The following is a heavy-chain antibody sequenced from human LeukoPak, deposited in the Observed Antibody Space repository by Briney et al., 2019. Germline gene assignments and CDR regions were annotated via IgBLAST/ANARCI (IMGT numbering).Heavy chain of an antibody. V-gene: IGHV3-23*01. CDR1: GFTFSSYA. CDR3: AKENDFWSGYLTPKFDP. J-gene: IGHJ5*02. CDR2: VSGSGGST. D-gene: IGHD3-3*01. Sequence: PGGSLRLSCAASGFTFSSYAMSWVRQAPGKGLEWVSAVSGSGGSTYYADSVKGRFTISRDNSKNTLYLQMSSLRAEDTAVYYCAKENDFWSGYLTPKFDPWGQGTLVTVSS.